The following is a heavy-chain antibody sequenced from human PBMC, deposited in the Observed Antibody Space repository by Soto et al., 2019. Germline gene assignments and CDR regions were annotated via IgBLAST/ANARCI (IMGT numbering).Heavy chain of an antibody. Sequence: QVQLVQSGAEVKKPGSSVKFSCKASGGTFSSYTISWVRQAPGQGLEWMGVIIPIFGSANYAQKFQGRVTITADESTRTAYMGLSSLRSEDTAVYYCARRYCISTSCHYYGMDVWGQGTTVTVSS. D-gene: IGHD2-2*01. CDR2: IIPIFGSA. V-gene: IGHV1-69*12. CDR3: ARRYCISTSCHYYGMDV. J-gene: IGHJ6*02. CDR1: GGTFSSYT.